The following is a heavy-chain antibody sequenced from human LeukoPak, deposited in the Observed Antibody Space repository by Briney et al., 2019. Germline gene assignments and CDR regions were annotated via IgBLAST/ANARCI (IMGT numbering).Heavy chain of an antibody. Sequence: PGGALRLSCAASGFSVNGNYMSWVRQAPGKGLEGVSVIYSGGSTYYADSVKGRFTISRDNSKNTLYLHMNSLRAEDTAVYYCARLWYPYYYYGMDVWGQGTTVTVSS. J-gene: IGHJ6*02. CDR1: GFSVNGNY. D-gene: IGHD2-21*01. V-gene: IGHV3-66*01. CDR3: ARLWYPYYYYGMDV. CDR2: IYSGGST.